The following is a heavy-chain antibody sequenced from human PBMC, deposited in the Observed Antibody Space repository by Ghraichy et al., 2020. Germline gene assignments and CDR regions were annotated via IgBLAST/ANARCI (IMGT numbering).Heavy chain of an antibody. J-gene: IGHJ3*01. CDR1: GFTFSTYS. Sequence: GGSLRLSCAASGFTFSTYSMNWVRQAPGKGLEWISHISSRVGTIYYADSLKGRFTISRDTAKNALHLQMNSLRDEDTAVYYCARVLPGYLGAFDVWGQGILVTVSS. CDR2: ISSRVGTI. CDR3: ARVLPGYLGAFDV. V-gene: IGHV3-48*02. D-gene: IGHD1-1*01.